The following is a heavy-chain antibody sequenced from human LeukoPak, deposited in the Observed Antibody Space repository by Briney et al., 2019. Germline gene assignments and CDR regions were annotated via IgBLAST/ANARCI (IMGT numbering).Heavy chain of an antibody. CDR3: ARSFEYSSSSRDYYYYMDV. J-gene: IGHJ6*03. Sequence: GASVKVSRKASGGTFSSYAISWVRQAPGQGLEWMGGIIPIFGTANYAQKFQGRVTITTDESTSTAYMELSSLRSEDTAVYYCARSFEYSSSSRDYYYYMDVWGKGTTVTVSS. CDR1: GGTFSSYA. D-gene: IGHD6-6*01. CDR2: IIPIFGTA. V-gene: IGHV1-69*05.